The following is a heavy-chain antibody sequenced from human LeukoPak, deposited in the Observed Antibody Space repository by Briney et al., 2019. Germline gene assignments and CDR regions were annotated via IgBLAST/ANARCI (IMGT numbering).Heavy chain of an antibody. CDR3: ARESGSYRGHFDY. V-gene: IGHV3-33*01. J-gene: IGHJ4*02. CDR1: GFTFSSYG. Sequence: PGGSLRLSCAASGFTFSSYGMHWVRQAPGKGLEWAAVIWYDGSNKYYADSVKGRFTISRDNSKNTLYLQMNSLRAEDTAVYYCARESGSYRGHFDYWGQGTLVTVSS. D-gene: IGHD1-26*01. CDR2: IWYDGSNK.